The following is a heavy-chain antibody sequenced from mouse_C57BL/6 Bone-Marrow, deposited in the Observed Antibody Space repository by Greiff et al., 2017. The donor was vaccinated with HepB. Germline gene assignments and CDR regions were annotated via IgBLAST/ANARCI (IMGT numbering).Heavy chain of an antibody. V-gene: IGHV15-2*01. CDR1: DSEVFPIAY. CDR2: ILPSIGRT. Sequence: QLKQSGSELRSPGSSVKLSCKDFDSEVFPIAYMSWVRQKPGHGFEWIGGILPSIGRTIYGEKFEDKATLDADTLSNTAYLELNSLTSEDSAIYYCARRVYYGRGYFDVWGTGTTVTVSS. J-gene: IGHJ1*03. CDR3: ARRVYYGRGYFDV. D-gene: IGHD1-1*01.